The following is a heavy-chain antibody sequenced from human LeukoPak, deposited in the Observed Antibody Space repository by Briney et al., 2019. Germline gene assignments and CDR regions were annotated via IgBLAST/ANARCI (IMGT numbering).Heavy chain of an antibody. CDR3: ARDYFDSSLYLGF. CDR2: IYVSGKT. V-gene: IGHV4-61*02. J-gene: IGHJ4*02. D-gene: IGHD3-22*01. Sequence: PWETLSLTCTVSGDSITRVSHHWNWIRQPAGKGLEWIGSIYVSGKTRYKPSLKSRVTISFDTSKNQFSMNLIAMTAADTAVYYCARDYFDSSLYLGFWGQGILVTVSS. CDR1: GDSITRVSHH.